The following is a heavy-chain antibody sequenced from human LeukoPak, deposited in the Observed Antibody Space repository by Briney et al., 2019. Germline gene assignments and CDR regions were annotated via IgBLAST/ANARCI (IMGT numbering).Heavy chain of an antibody. V-gene: IGHV3-23*01. J-gene: IGHJ4*02. CDR2: ISGSAGGT. Sequence: GGSLGLSCAASGFTFSSYAMSWVRQAPGKGLEWVSGISGSAGGTFYSDSVRGRFTISRDSPKNTLYLQMNSLRVEDTAVYYCTKDPLDYWGQGTLVTVSS. CDR3: TKDPLDY. CDR1: GFTFSSYA.